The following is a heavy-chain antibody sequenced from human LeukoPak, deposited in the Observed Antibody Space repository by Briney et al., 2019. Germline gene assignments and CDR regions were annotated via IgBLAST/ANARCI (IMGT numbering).Heavy chain of an antibody. CDR1: GGSISSYY. CDR3: ARGSYDILTGPYYYYMDV. J-gene: IGHJ6*03. Sequence: SETLSLTCTVSGGSISSYYWSWIRQPPGKGLEWIGYIYYSGSTNYNPSLKSRVTISVDTSKNQFSLKLSSVTAADTAVYYCARGSYDILTGPYYYYMDVWGKGTTVTVPS. D-gene: IGHD3-9*01. V-gene: IGHV4-59*01. CDR2: IYYSGST.